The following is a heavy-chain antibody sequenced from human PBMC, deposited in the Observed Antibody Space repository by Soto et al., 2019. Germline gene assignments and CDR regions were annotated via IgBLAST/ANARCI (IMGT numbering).Heavy chain of an antibody. CDR2: IYYSGST. V-gene: IGHV4-39*01. J-gene: IGHJ4*02. CDR3: AILKNYCSGGSCYSESFDY. Sequence: PSETLSLTCTVSGGSISSSSYYWGWIRQPPGKGLEWIGSIYYSGSTYYNPSLKSRVTISVDTSKNQFSLKLSSVTAADTAVYYCAILKNYCSGGSCYSESFDYWGQGTLVTVSS. CDR1: GGSISSSSYY. D-gene: IGHD2-15*01.